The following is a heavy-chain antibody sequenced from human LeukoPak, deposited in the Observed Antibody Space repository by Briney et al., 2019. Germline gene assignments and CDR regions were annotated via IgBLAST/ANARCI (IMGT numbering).Heavy chain of an antibody. Sequence: SETLSLTCTVSGGSISSYYWSWIRQPAGKGLEWIGRIYTSGSTNYNPSLKSRVTMSVDTSKNQFSLKLSSVTAADAAVYYCARARGHGSSGYYFFDYWGQGTLVTVSS. J-gene: IGHJ4*02. D-gene: IGHD3-22*01. V-gene: IGHV4-4*07. CDR1: GGSISSYY. CDR3: ARARGHGSSGYYFFDY. CDR2: IYTSGST.